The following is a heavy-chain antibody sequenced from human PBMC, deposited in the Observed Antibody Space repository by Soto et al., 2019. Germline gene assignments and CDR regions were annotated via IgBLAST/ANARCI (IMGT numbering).Heavy chain of an antibody. Sequence: QAQLVESGGGVVQPGESLRLSCEVSGFTFSAYGMHWVRQAPGKGLEWVAAISHDGTNKNYGDSGKGRFTISRDNSKKTLYLQMNSRRPEDTALYYCAKDEYYYSRSGYYIFDSWGQGTLVTVSS. CDR2: ISHDGTNK. D-gene: IGHD3-22*01. CDR3: AKDEYYYSRSGYYIFDS. V-gene: IGHV3-30*18. J-gene: IGHJ4*02. CDR1: GFTFSAYG.